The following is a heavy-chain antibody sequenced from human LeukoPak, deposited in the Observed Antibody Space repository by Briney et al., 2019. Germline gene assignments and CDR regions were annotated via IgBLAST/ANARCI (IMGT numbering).Heavy chain of an antibody. CDR1: GYTFTSYY. Sequence: ASVKVSCKASGYTFTSYYMHWVRQAPGQGLEWMGIINPSGGSTSYAQKFQGRVTMTRDTSTSTVYMELSSLRSEDTAVYYCARQQLVPRDYYGMDAWGQGTTVTVSS. CDR3: ARQQLVPRDYYGMDA. CDR2: INPSGGST. V-gene: IGHV1-46*01. J-gene: IGHJ6*02. D-gene: IGHD6-13*01.